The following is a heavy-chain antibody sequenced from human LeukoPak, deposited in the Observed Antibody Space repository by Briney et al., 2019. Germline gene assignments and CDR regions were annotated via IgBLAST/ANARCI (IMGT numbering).Heavy chain of an antibody. CDR1: GFPFNAYA. Sequence: GGSLRLSCTASGFPFNAYALAWVRQAPGKGLEWVSAIRASGKDTYYADSVKGRFIISRDNSRDTLFLQMSSLTVEDTALYYCAKRVVTGYPKRAAFDVCGRGTMVSVSS. V-gene: IGHV3-23*01. J-gene: IGHJ3*01. CDR3: AKRVVTGYPKRAAFDV. CDR2: IRASGKDT. D-gene: IGHD3-9*01.